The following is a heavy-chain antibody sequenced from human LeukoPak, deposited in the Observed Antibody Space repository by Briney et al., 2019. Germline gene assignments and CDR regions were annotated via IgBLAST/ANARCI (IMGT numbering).Heavy chain of an antibody. CDR1: GFTFTFYW. D-gene: IGHD6-19*01. Sequence: GGSLRLSCAASGFTFTFYWMSWVRQAPGKGLEWVSAISGSGGSTYYADSVKGRFTISRDNSKNTLYLQMNSLRAEDTAVYYCAKDPSVAVAGTLDYWGQGTLVTVSS. J-gene: IGHJ4*02. CDR2: ISGSGGST. CDR3: AKDPSVAVAGTLDY. V-gene: IGHV3-23*01.